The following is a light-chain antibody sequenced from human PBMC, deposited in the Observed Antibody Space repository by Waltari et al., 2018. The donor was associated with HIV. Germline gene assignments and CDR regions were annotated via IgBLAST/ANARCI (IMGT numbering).Light chain of an antibody. CDR3: CSYTGTYTRYV. J-gene: IGLJ1*01. Sequence: QSALTQPRSLSGSPGQSVTISCTGSSSAVGSYKYVSWYQLRPGKAPKLIIHDVDKRPSGVPDRFSGSKSGNTASLTISGLQAEDEADYYCCSYTGTYTRYVFGTGAKVTVL. CDR1: SSAVGSYKY. CDR2: DVD. V-gene: IGLV2-11*01.